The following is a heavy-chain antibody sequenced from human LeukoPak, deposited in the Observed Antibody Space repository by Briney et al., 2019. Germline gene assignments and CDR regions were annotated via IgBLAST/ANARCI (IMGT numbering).Heavy chain of an antibody. V-gene: IGHV4-34*01. D-gene: IGHD6-19*01. J-gene: IGHJ4*02. CDR3: ARRRRAVAGTTIDY. CDR2: INHSGST. CDR1: GGSFSGYY. Sequence: TPSETLSLTCAVYGGSFSGYYWSWIRQPPGKGLEWIGEINHSGSTNYNPSLKSRVTISVDTSKNQFSLKLSSVTAADTAVYYCARRRRAVAGTTIDYWGQGTLVTVSS.